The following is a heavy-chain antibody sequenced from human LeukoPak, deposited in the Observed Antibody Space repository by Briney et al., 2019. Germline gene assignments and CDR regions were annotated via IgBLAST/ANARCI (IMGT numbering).Heavy chain of an antibody. V-gene: IGHV4-34*01. CDR1: GGSFSGYY. Sequence: PSEPLSLTCAVYGGSFSGYYWSWIRQPPGKGLEWIGEINHSGSTNYNPSLKSRVTISVDTSKNQFSLKLSSVTAADTAVYYCARTKYDFWSGYYYYGMDVWGQGTTVTVSS. CDR3: ARTKYDFWSGYYYYGMDV. CDR2: INHSGST. J-gene: IGHJ6*02. D-gene: IGHD3-3*01.